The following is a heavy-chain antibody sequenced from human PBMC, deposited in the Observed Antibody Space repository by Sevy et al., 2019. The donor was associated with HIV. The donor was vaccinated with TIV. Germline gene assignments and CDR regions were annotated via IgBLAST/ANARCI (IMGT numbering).Heavy chain of an antibody. V-gene: IGHV3-30*02. J-gene: IGHJ4*02. CDR1: GFTFNSHG. D-gene: IGHD3-16*01. CDR3: VKDLLISPGAAVFDY. CDR2: IQYDGGNK. Sequence: GGSLRLSCATSGFTFNSHGMHWVRQAPGKGLEWVSFIQYDGGNKNYADSVKGRFTISRDNSRNTLYLQLSSLRTEDTALYYCVKDLLISPGAAVFDYWGQGTLVTVSS.